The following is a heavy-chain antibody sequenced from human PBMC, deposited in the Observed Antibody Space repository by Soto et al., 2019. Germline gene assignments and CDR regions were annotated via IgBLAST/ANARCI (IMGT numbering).Heavy chain of an antibody. J-gene: IGHJ6*02. Sequence: GGSLRLSCAASGFTFTSYGMHWVRQAPGKGLEWVALIWYDGSNQYYEESVKGRFSISRDNSKNTLSLQMNNLRAEDSAIYYCASGRITGTTDYGMNVWGQGTTVTVSS. D-gene: IGHD1-7*01. CDR3: ASGRITGTTDYGMNV. CDR1: GFTFTSYG. CDR2: IWYDGSNQ. V-gene: IGHV3-33*03.